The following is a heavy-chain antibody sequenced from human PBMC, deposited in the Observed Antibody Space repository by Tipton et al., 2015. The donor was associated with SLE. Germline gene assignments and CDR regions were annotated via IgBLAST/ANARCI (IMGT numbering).Heavy chain of an antibody. Sequence: GSLRLSCAASGFSFDTYTVNWVRQAPGKGLECVSSISSSGDYIYYADSVKGRFTISRDNGKSSLYLQMNNLRADDTAVYYCGAAAPPYYWGQGILVTVSS. CDR3: GAAAPPYY. CDR2: ISSSGDYI. V-gene: IGHV3-21*01. CDR1: GFSFDTYT. J-gene: IGHJ4*02. D-gene: IGHD2-2*01.